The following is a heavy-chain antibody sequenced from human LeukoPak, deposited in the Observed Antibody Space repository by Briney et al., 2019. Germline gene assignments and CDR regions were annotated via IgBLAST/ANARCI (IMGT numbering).Heavy chain of an antibody. V-gene: IGHV4-59*01. Sequence: SETLSLTCTVSGGSISSYYWSWIRQPPGKGLEWIGYIYYSGSTNHNPSLKSRVTISVDTSKNQFSLKLSSVTAADTAVYYCAREMATIGRYYFDYWGQGTLVTVSS. CDR1: GGSISSYY. D-gene: IGHD5-24*01. CDR3: AREMATIGRYYFDY. J-gene: IGHJ4*02. CDR2: IYYSGST.